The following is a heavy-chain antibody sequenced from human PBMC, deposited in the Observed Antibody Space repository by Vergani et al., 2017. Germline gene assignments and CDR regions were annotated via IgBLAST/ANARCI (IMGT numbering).Heavy chain of an antibody. Sequence: QVQLQESGPGLVKPSETLSLTCTVSGGSISSYYWSWIRQPPGKGLEWIGYIYYSGSTNYNPSLKSRVTISVDTSKNQFSLKLSSVTAADTAVYYWARVERSGWSRGDAFDIWGQGTMVTVSS. J-gene: IGHJ3*02. D-gene: IGHD6-19*01. CDR1: GGSISSYY. V-gene: IGHV4-59*01. CDR3: ARVERSGWSRGDAFDI. CDR2: IYYSGST.